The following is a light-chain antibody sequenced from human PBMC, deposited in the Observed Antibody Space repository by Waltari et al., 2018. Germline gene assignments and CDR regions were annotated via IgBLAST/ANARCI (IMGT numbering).Light chain of an antibody. CDR2: EDT. J-gene: IGLJ2*01. CDR3: CSYAGSGTLV. CDR1: RSVVGNYHI. Sequence: QSALTQPAPVSGPPGKSNTISRPGTRSVVGNYHIFSWYQHHPGKAPKLMISEDTTRPSWVSNRFSGSKSGNTASLTVSGLQAEDEADYYCCSYAGSGTLVFGGGTKLTVL. V-gene: IGLV2-23*01.